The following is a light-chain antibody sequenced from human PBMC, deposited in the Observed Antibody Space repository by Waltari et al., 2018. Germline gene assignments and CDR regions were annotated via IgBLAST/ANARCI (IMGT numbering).Light chain of an antibody. CDR2: DVI. J-gene: IGLJ2*01. CDR1: SSDVGSYNH. V-gene: IGLV2-11*01. Sequence: QSALPQPRSVSGSPGQSVTISCTGTSSDVGSYNHVSWYQQHPGKAPKLIIYDVIQRLSGVPDRFSGSKSGNTASLTISGLEADDEADYFCTSYAGAYTVFGGGTKLTVL. CDR3: TSYAGAYTV.